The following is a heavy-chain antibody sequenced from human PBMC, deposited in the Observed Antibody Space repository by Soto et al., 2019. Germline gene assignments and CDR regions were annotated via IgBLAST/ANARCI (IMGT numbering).Heavy chain of an antibody. CDR1: GFTFSSYA. CDR3: AKGVPXIAVAGTGYFQH. CDR2: ISGSGDST. Sequence: EVQLLESGGGLVQPGGSLRLSCAASGFTFSSYAMSWVRQAPGKGLEWVSGISGSGDSTYYADSVKGRFTISRDNSXXXLYLXMXSXRXXDTXXYYCAKGVPXIAVAGTGYFQHWGQGTLVTVSS. D-gene: IGHD6-19*01. J-gene: IGHJ1*01. V-gene: IGHV3-23*01.